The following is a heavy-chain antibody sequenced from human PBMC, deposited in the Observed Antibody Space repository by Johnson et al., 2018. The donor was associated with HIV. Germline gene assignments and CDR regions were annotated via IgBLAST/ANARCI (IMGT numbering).Heavy chain of an antibody. J-gene: IGHJ3*02. D-gene: IGHD7-27*01. V-gene: IGHV3-9*01. CDR1: GFTFDDYA. CDR2: TSWNRGSI. Sequence: VQLVESGGGLVQPGRSLRLSCAASGFTFDDYAMHWVRQAPGKGLEWVSGTSWNRGSIGYADSVKGLFTISRDNAKNSLYLQMNSLRAEDTALYYCAKPETGELSDAFDIWGQGTMVTVSS. CDR3: AKPETGELSDAFDI.